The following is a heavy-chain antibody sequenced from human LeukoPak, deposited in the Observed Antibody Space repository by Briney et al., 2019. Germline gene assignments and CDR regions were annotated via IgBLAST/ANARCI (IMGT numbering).Heavy chain of an antibody. J-gene: IGHJ6*02. V-gene: IGHV3-30-3*01. CDR3: ARDHWVTMVRGVISLYGLDV. CDR1: GFTFSTYA. Sequence: GGSLRLSCAASGFTFSTYAMHWVRQAPGKGLEWVAVISYDGSNKYYADSVKGRFTISRDNSKSTLYLQMISLRAEDTAVYYCARDHWVTMVRGVISLYGLDVWGQGSTVTVSS. CDR2: ISYDGSNK. D-gene: IGHD3-10*01.